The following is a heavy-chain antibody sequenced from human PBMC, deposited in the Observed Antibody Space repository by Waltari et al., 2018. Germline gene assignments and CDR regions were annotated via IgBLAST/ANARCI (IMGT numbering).Heavy chain of an antibody. D-gene: IGHD6-6*01. J-gene: IGHJ5*02. V-gene: IGHV4-39*07. CDR2: IYYSGST. CDR3: ASQYSSSINNWFDP. Sequence: QLQLQESGPGLVKPSETLSLTCTVSGGSISSSSYYWGWIRKPPGKGLEWIGCIYYSGSTYYNPSLKSRVTISVDTSKNQFSLKLSSVTAADTAVYYCASQYSSSINNWFDPWGQGTLVTVSS. CDR1: GGSISSSSYY.